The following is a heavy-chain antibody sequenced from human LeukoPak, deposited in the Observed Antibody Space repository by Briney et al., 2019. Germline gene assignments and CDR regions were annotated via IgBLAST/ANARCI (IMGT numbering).Heavy chain of an antibody. V-gene: IGHV4-59*08. Sequence: PSETLSLTCTVSGGSISSYYWSWIRQPPGKGLEWIGYIYYSGSTNYNPSLKSRVTISVDTSKNQFSLKLSSVTAADTAVYYCARGRRSGYSDYWGQGTLVTVSS. CDR1: GGSISSYY. D-gene: IGHD3-3*01. CDR3: ARGRRSGYSDY. CDR2: IYYSGST. J-gene: IGHJ4*02.